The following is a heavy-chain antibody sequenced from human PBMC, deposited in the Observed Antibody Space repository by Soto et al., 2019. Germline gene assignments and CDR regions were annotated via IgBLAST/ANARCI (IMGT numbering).Heavy chain of an antibody. CDR3: ARPTQYYDILTGYLHYYYYGMDV. Sequence: SVKVSCKASGGTFSSYAISWVRQAPGQGLEWMGGIIPIFGTANYAQKFQGRVTITADESTSTAYMELSSLRSEDTAVYYCARPTQYYDILTGYLHYYYYGMDVWGQGTTVTVAS. V-gene: IGHV1-69*13. J-gene: IGHJ6*02. CDR2: IIPIFGTA. D-gene: IGHD3-9*01. CDR1: GGTFSSYA.